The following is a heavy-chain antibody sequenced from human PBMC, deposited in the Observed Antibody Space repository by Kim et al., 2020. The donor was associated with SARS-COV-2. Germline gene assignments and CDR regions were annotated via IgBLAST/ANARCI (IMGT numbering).Heavy chain of an antibody. D-gene: IGHD3-16*01. V-gene: IGHV3-23*01. J-gene: IGHJ4*02. CDR2: ISGSGGST. CDR1: GFTFSSYA. CDR3: AKDLRLGELKGDYFDY. Sequence: GGSLRLSCAASGFTFSSYAMSWVRQAPGKGLEWVSAISGSGGSTYYADSVKGRFTISRDNSKNTLYLQMNSLRAEDTAVYYCAKDLRLGELKGDYFDYWGQGTLVTVSS.